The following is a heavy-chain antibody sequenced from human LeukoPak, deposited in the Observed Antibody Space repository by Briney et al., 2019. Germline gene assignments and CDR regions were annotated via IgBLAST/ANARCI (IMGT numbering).Heavy chain of an antibody. CDR1: GFTFSSYG. CDR2: ISYDGSNK. D-gene: IGHD3-22*01. J-gene: IGHJ4*02. Sequence: PGGSLRLSCAASGFTFSSYGMHWVRQAPGKGLEWVAVISYDGSNKYYADSVKGRFTISRDNSKNTLYLQMNSLRAEDTAVYYCAKNGFCDSSGYYWGAFDYWGQGTLVTVSS. V-gene: IGHV3-30*18. CDR3: AKNGFCDSSGYYWGAFDY.